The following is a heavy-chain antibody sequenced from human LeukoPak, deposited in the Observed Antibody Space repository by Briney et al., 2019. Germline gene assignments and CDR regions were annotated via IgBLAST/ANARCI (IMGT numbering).Heavy chain of an antibody. J-gene: IGHJ4*02. D-gene: IGHD6-6*01. CDR1: GYTLTELS. V-gene: IGHV1-24*01. CDR2: FDPEDGET. Sequence: ASVKVSCKVSGYTLTELSMHWVRQAPGKGLEWMGGFDPEDGETIYAQKFQGRVTMIEDTSTDTAYMELSSLRSEDTAVYYCATKVYSFDYWGQGTLVTVSS. CDR3: ATKVYSFDY.